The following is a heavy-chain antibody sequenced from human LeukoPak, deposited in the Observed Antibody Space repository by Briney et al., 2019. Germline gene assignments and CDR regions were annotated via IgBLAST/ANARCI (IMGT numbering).Heavy chain of an antibody. CDR1: GGSISSYY. D-gene: IGHD6-13*01. Sequence: PSETLSLTCTVSGGSISSYYWSWIRQPPGKGLEWMGRIYTSGSTNYNPSLKSRVTMSVDTSKNQFSLKLSSVTAADTAVYYCARDSSSSWSYDAFDIWGQGTMVTASS. J-gene: IGHJ3*02. CDR2: IYTSGST. V-gene: IGHV4-4*07. CDR3: ARDSSSSWSYDAFDI.